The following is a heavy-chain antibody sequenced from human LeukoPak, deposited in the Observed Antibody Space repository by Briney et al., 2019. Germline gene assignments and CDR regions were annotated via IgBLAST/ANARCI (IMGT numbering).Heavy chain of an antibody. J-gene: IGHJ6*02. D-gene: IGHD2/OR15-2a*01. Sequence: GGSLRLSCAASGFTFSSYGMYWVRQAPGKGLEWVAVISYDGSDKYYADSVKGRFTISRDNSKNTLYLQMNSLRAEDTAVYYCAKDLESGDYYYGMDVWGQGTTVTVSS. CDR2: ISYDGSDK. CDR3: AKDLESGDYYYGMDV. V-gene: IGHV3-30*18. CDR1: GFTFSSYG.